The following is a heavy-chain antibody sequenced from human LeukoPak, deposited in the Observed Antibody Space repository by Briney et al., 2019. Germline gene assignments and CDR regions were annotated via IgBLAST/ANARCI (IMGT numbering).Heavy chain of an antibody. CDR1: GGTFSSYA. CDR3: ARGGDYCSGGSCYSVGPYYYYYMDV. D-gene: IGHD2-15*01. Sequence: ASVKVSCKASGGTFSSYAISWVRQAPGQGLEWMGGIVAVFGTAKYAQKLQGRVTITADESTSTAYMELSSLRSEDTAVYYCARGGDYCSGGSCYSVGPYYYYYMDVWGKGTTVTVSS. V-gene: IGHV1-69*13. J-gene: IGHJ6*03. CDR2: IVAVFGTA.